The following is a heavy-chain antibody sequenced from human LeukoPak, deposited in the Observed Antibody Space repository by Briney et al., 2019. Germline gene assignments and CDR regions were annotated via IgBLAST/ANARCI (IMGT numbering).Heavy chain of an antibody. CDR2: INTSGST. V-gene: IGHV4-61*02. D-gene: IGHD3-22*01. CDR3: ARGVHPLYYYDSSGYLEP. J-gene: IGHJ5*02. CDR1: GGSISSGGYY. Sequence: SETLSLTCAVSGGSISSGGYYWSWIRQPAGQGLEWIGRINTSGSTKYNPSLKSRVTMSVDTSKNQFSLKLSSVTAADTAVYYCARGVHPLYYYDSSGYLEPWGQGTLVTVSS.